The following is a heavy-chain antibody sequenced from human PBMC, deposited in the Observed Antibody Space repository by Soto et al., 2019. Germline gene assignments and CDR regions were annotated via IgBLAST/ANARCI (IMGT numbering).Heavy chain of an antibody. CDR3: AIQKRYFDWLLSGYYYYGMDV. J-gene: IGHJ6*02. D-gene: IGHD3-9*01. V-gene: IGHV1-69*02. CDR2: IIPILGIA. CDR1: GGTFSSYT. Sequence: ASVKVSCTASGGTFSSYTISWVRQAPGQGLEWMGRIIPILGIANYAQKFQGRVTITADKSTSTAYMELSSLRSEDTAVYYCAIQKRYFDWLLSGYYYYGMDVWGQGTTVTVSS.